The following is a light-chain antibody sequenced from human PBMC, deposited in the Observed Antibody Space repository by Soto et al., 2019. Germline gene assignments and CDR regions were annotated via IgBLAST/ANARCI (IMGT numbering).Light chain of an antibody. CDR2: DAS. J-gene: IGKJ1*01. CDR1: QGIRNE. CDR3: QHYNSYSEA. V-gene: IGKV1-17*01. Sequence: DIQMTQSPSSLSASVGDRVTITCRASQGIRNELGWYQQKPGKAPKRLIYDASTLQSGVPSRFSGSGSGTEFTLTISSLQPDDFATYDGQHYNSYSEAFGQGTKVDI.